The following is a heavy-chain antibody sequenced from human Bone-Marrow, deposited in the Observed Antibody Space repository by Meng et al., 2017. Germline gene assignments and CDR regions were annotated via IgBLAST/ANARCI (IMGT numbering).Heavy chain of an antibody. J-gene: IGHJ4*02. V-gene: IGHV4-39*01. D-gene: IGHD3-10*01. CDR1: GGSISSSNYY. Sequence: QLQLQESGPGLVKPSETLSRTCTVSGGSISSSNYYWDWIRQPPGKGLEWIGAIYHSGSTSYNPSLQSRVTMFVDTSKNQFSLMLTSVTATDTAVYYCARRRGGSGRDCWGQGTLVTVSS. CDR3: ARRRGGSGRDC. CDR2: IYHSGST.